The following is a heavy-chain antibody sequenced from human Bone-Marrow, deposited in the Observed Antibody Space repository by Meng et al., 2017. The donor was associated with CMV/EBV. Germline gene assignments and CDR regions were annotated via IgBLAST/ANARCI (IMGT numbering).Heavy chain of an antibody. J-gene: IGHJ4*02. V-gene: IGHV3-30*02. CDR3: AKDRLAAATIDY. Sequence: GGSLRLSCAASGFTFSSYGMHWVRQAPGKGLEWVAFIRYDGSNKYYADSVKGRFTISRDNSKNTLYLQMNSLRAEDTAVYYCAKDRLAAATIDYWGQGKLVNVDS. D-gene: IGHD6-13*01. CDR1: GFTFSSYG. CDR2: IRYDGSNK.